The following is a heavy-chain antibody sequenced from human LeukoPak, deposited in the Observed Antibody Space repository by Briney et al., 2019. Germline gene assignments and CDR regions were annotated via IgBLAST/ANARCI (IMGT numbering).Heavy chain of an antibody. J-gene: IGHJ5*02. CDR2: IAYHGNTE. V-gene: IGHV3-30*18. Sequence: GGSLRLSCAVSGFTISSHGMHWVRQAPGKGPEWVAMIAYHGNTEYYGDSVKGRFTISRDNSKNTLYLQMDSLSAEDTAVYHCAKDWGSGGWYNYFDPWGQGTLVTVSS. CDR3: AKDWGSGGWYNYFDP. CDR1: GFTISSHG. D-gene: IGHD6-19*01.